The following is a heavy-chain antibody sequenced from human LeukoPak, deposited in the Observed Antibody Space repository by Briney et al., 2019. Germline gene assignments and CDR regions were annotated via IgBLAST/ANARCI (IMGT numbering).Heavy chain of an antibody. D-gene: IGHD5-18*01. CDR3: AKEGYSYGYGTSFDY. CDR2: ISGSGGST. CDR1: GFTFSSYA. V-gene: IGHV3-23*01. Sequence: GGSLRLSCAASGFTFSSYAMGWVRQAPGKGLEWVSAISGSGGSTYYADSVKGRSTISRDNSKNTLYLQMNSLRAEDTAVYYCAKEGYSYGYGTSFDYWGQGTLVTVSS. J-gene: IGHJ4*02.